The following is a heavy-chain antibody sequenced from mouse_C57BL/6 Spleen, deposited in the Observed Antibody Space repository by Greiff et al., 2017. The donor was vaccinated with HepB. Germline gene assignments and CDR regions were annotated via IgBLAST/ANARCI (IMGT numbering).Heavy chain of an antibody. Sequence: QVQLQQPGTELVKPGASVKLSCKASGYTFTSYWMHWVKQRPGQGLEWIGNINPSNGGTNYNEKFKSKATLTVDKSSSTAYMQLSSLTSEDSAVYYWARGFTTVVATTPGFAYWGQRTLVTVSA. D-gene: IGHD1-1*01. CDR3: ARGFTTVVATTPGFAY. J-gene: IGHJ3*01. CDR1: GYTFTSYW. CDR2: INPSNGGT. V-gene: IGHV1-53*01.